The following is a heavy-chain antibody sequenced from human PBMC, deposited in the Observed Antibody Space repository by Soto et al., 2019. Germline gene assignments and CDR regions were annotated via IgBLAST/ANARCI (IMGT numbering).Heavy chain of an antibody. D-gene: IGHD2-2*01. CDR1: GGTFSTYA. Sequence: QVQLVQSGAEVKKPGSSVKISCKASGGTFSTYAITWVRQAPGQGLEWMGGIIPIFGTTNYALKFQGRVSINADKSTSTAYMELSSLRSDDTAVSSCARPSSSSLENSYYYAVDVWGQGTTVIVSS. CDR2: IIPIFGTT. V-gene: IGHV1-69*14. J-gene: IGHJ6*02. CDR3: ARPSSSSLENSYYYAVDV.